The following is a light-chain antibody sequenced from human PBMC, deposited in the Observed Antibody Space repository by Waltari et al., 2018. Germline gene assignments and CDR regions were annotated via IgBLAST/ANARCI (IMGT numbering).Light chain of an antibody. CDR2: DAS. CDR1: QCVSSN. V-gene: IGKV3-11*01. J-gene: IGKJ4*01. CDR3: QQRGTWPLT. Sequence: EIVLTQSPATLSLSPGERGTLSCRASQCVSSNLAWYQQKPGQAPRLLIYDASNRATGVPARFSGSGSGTDFTLTISSLEPEDFAVYYCQQRGTWPLTFGGGTKVEIK.